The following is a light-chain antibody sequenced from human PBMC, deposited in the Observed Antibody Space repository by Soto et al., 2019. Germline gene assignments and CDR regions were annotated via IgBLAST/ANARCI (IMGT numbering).Light chain of an antibody. CDR1: SSDVGGYDH. CDR2: EVS. CDR3: SSYTSSSTGGL. V-gene: IGLV2-14*01. J-gene: IGLJ2*01. Sequence: QSVLTQPASVSGSPGQSITISCSGTSSDVGGYDHVSWYQHHPGEAPKLMIYEVSYRPSGVSTRFSGSKSGNTASLTISGLQAEDEADYYCSSYTSSSTGGLFGGGTKLPVL.